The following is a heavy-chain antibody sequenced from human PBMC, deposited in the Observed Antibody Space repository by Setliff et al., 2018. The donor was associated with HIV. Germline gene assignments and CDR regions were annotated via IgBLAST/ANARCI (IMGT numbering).Heavy chain of an antibody. CDR3: ASGGDSPLVKGYYAFDY. Sequence: ASVKVSCKASGYTFSSYGISWVRQAPGQGPEWMAWISAKNGNTEYAQNLQGRVTVTIDTSTTTAYMELRGLRSDDTAMYYCASGGDSPLVKGYYAFDYWGQGTLVTVSS. J-gene: IGHJ4*02. CDR2: ISAKNGNT. V-gene: IGHV1-18*01. CDR1: GYTFSSYG. D-gene: IGHD3-3*01.